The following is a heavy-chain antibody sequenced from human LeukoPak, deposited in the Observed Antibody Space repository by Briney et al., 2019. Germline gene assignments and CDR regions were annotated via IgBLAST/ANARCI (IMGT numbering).Heavy chain of an antibody. CDR2: INPNSGGT. CDR3: ARTYSSSWGYFDY. Sequence: ASVTVSCKASGYTFTGYYMHWVRQAPGQGLEWMGWINPNSGGTDYAQKFQGRVTMTRDTSISTAYMELSRLRSDDTAVYYCARTYSSSWGYFDYWGQGTLVTVS. CDR1: GYTFTGYY. J-gene: IGHJ4*02. V-gene: IGHV1-2*02. D-gene: IGHD6-13*01.